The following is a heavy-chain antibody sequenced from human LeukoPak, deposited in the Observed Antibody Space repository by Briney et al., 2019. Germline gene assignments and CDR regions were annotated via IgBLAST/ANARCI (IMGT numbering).Heavy chain of an antibody. V-gene: IGHV1-8*01. CDR3: ARGPALHKDWVGGRWFDP. D-gene: IGHD3-16*01. CDR2: MNPKTGNT. Sequence: GASVKVSRKASGYTFTNYDINWVRQATGQGLEWMGWMNPKTGNTGYAQKFQGRVTMTRDTSESTAYMELSSLRSEDTAMYYCARGPALHKDWVGGRWFDPWGQGTLVTVSS. CDR1: GYTFTNYD. J-gene: IGHJ5*02.